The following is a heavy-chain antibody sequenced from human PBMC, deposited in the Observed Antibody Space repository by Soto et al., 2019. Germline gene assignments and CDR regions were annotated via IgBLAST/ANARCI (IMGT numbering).Heavy chain of an antibody. CDR3: ARPRPYCGGDCPDS. Sequence: EVQLVESGGGLVQPGGSLRLSCAASGFTFSSYWMHWVRQAPGKGLVWVSRINSDGSSTSYADSLKGQFTISRDNAKNTLYLQMNSLRAEDTAVYYCARPRPYCGGDCPDSWGQGTLVTVSS. V-gene: IGHV3-74*01. CDR1: GFTFSSYW. J-gene: IGHJ4*02. D-gene: IGHD2-21*02. CDR2: INSDGSST.